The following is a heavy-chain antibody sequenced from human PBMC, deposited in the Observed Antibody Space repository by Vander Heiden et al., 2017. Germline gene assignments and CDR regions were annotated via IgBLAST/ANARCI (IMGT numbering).Heavy chain of an antibody. V-gene: IGHV3-74*01. CDR2: INSDGSST. Sequence: EVQLVESGGGLVQPGGSLRLSCAASGFTFSSYWMHWVRQAPGKGLVVVSRINSDGSSTSYADSVKGRFTISRDNAKNTLYLQMNSLRAEDTAVYYCARGQGGSGWYWNYYYGMDVWGQGTTVTVSS. CDR1: GFTFSSYW. CDR3: ARGQGGSGWYWNYYYGMDV. D-gene: IGHD6-19*01. J-gene: IGHJ6*02.